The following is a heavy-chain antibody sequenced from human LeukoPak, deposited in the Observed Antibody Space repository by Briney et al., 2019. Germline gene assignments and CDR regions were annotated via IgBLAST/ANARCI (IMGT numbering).Heavy chain of an antibody. CDR1: GFTFSTYD. CDR3: ARKSVAGLDY. CDR2: IGTADDT. D-gene: IGHD6-19*01. J-gene: IGHJ4*02. V-gene: IGHV3-13*01. Sequence: GGSQRLSCVASGFTFSTYDMHWVRKGTGKGLQWVSAIGTADDTYYPGSVKGRFTISRENAKNSLYLQMNSLRAGDSAVYYCARKSVAGLDYWGQGTLVTVSS.